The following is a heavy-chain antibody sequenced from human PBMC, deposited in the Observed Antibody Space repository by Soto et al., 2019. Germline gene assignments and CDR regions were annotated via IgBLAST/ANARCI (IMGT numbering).Heavy chain of an antibody. Sequence: GASVKVSCKVSGYTLTELSMHWVRQAPGKGLEWMGGFDPEDGETIYAQKFQGRVTMTEDTSTDTAYMELSSLRSEDTAVYYCATNGGNYYDSSDYYWFDPWGQGTLVTVSS. V-gene: IGHV1-24*01. J-gene: IGHJ5*02. CDR3: ATNGGNYYDSSDYYWFDP. CDR1: GYTLTELS. D-gene: IGHD3-22*01. CDR2: FDPEDGET.